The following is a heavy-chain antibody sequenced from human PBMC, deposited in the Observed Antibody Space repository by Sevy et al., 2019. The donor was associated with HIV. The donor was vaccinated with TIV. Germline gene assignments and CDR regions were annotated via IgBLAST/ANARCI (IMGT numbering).Heavy chain of an antibody. CDR3: AKEGGGYNYDSSGLFDY. Sequence: GGSLRLSCAASGFTFSNYWMTWVRQAPGKGLEWVSGISGSGYSTYYADSVKGRFTISRDNSKNTLYLQMNSLRAEDTAVYYCAKEGGGYNYDSSGLFDYWGLGTLVTVSS. CDR1: GFTFSNYW. CDR2: ISGSGYST. D-gene: IGHD3-22*01. V-gene: IGHV3-23*01. J-gene: IGHJ4*02.